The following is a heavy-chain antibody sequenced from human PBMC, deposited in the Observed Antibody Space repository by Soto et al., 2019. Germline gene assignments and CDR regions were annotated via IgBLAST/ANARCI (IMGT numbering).Heavy chain of an antibody. CDR1: GGSVSTDYNY. V-gene: IGHV4-61*01. J-gene: IGHJ5*02. Sequence: QVQLQESGPGLVKTSETLSLTCTVSGGSVSTDYNYWTWIRHPPGKGLEWIAYIYNSGSASYNPSLKSRLTISVDAAKNPFALDLSSVTAADTAMYYGARGEGYSGYVEAPNWFDPWGQGILVTVSS. CDR2: IYNSGSA. CDR3: ARGEGYSGYVEAPNWFDP. D-gene: IGHD5-12*01.